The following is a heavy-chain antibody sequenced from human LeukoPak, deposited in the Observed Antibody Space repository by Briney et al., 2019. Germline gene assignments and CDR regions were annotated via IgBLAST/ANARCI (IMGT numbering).Heavy chain of an antibody. Sequence: ASVKVSCKTSGYTFTNYDINWVRQATGLGLEWLGWMSPGSGYTGYAQKFQGRVTMTRDISITTAYVELSSLRSEDTAVYYCARGIEAGVDYWGQGTLVTVPS. CDR2: MSPGSGYT. V-gene: IGHV1-8*02. J-gene: IGHJ4*02. D-gene: IGHD6-25*01. CDR1: GYTFTNYD. CDR3: ARGIEAGVDY.